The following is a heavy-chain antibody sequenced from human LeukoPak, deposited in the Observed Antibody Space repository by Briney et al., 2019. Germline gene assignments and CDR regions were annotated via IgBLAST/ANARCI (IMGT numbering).Heavy chain of an antibody. D-gene: IGHD1-26*01. CDR3: ARQRSRYFLDH. CDR1: GLTFRTSA. V-gene: IGHV3-23*01. CDR2: ISGNSDKA. J-gene: IGHJ4*02. Sequence: GGSLRLSCAASGLTFRTSAMNWVRQAPGKGLKWVSGISGNSDKANYADSVKGRFTISRDNSKNTLYLQMNSLRAEDTAVYYCARQRSRYFLDHWGQGTLVTVSS.